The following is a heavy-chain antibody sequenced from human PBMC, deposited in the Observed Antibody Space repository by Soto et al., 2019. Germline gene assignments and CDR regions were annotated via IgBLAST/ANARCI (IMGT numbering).Heavy chain of an antibody. CDR2: ISSSSSYI. CDR1: GFTFSSYS. V-gene: IGHV3-21*01. J-gene: IGHJ3*02. Sequence: EVQLVESGGGLVKPGGSLRLSCAASGFTFSSYSMNWVRQAPGKGLEWVSSISSSSSYIYYADSVKGRFTIFRDNAKNSLYLQMNSLRAEDTAVYYCARDRGYYYDSSGYYPDAFDIWGQGTMVTVSS. D-gene: IGHD3-22*01. CDR3: ARDRGYYYDSSGYYPDAFDI.